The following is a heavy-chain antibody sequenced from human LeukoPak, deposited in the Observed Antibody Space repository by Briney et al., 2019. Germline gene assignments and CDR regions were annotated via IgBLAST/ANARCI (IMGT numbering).Heavy chain of an antibody. CDR2: ISGDGTET. CDR1: GLIFRNYA. CDR3: ARDYGRSRDYGMDV. V-gene: IGHV3-23*01. J-gene: IGHJ6*02. Sequence: GGSLRLSCTASGLIFRNYAMTWVRQAPRKGLEWVSTISGDGTETFYADSVKGRFTISRDNAKNTLYLQMNSLRAEDTAMYYCARDYGRSRDYGMDVWGQGTTVTVSS. D-gene: IGHD3-10*01.